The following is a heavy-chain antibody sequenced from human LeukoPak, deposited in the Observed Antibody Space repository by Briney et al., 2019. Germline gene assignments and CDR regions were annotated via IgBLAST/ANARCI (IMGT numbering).Heavy chain of an antibody. J-gene: IGHJ4*02. CDR1: GGSISSSSYY. V-gene: IGHV4-39*01. CDR3: ARYLMYYYDSSGPREDY. Sequence: SETLSLTCTVSGGSISSSSYYWGWIRQPPGKGLEWIGSIYYSGSTYYNPSLKSRVTIHVDTSKNQFSLKLSSVTAADTAVYYCARYLMYYYDSSGPREDYWGQGTLVTVSS. CDR2: IYYSGST. D-gene: IGHD3-22*01.